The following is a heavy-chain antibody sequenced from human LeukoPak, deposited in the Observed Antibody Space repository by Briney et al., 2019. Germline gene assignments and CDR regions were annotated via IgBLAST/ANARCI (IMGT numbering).Heavy chain of an antibody. CDR2: IYHSGST. Sequence: PSETLSLTCAVSGGSISSGGYSWSWIRQPPGKGLEWIGYIYHSGSTYYNPSLKSRVTISVDTSKNQFSLKLSSVTAADTAVYYCARLTDNRDGYNSEGLWYFDLWGRGTLVTVSS. J-gene: IGHJ2*01. V-gene: IGHV4-30-2*03. D-gene: IGHD5-24*01. CDR3: ARLTDNRDGYNSEGLWYFDL. CDR1: GGSISSGGYS.